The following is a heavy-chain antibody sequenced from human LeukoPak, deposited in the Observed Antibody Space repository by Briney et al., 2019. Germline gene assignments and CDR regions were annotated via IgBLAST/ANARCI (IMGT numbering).Heavy chain of an antibody. CDR1: GDSISSSSYY. V-gene: IGHV4-39*07. CDR3: AKSGGYGLIDY. Sequence: SETLSLTCTVSGDSISSSSYYWGWIRQPPGKGLEWIGTIYYSGSTYYNPSLKSRVTISVDTSKNQFSLKPSSVTAADTAVYYCAKSGGYGLIDYWGQGTRVTVSS. D-gene: IGHD1-26*01. J-gene: IGHJ4*02. CDR2: IYYSGST.